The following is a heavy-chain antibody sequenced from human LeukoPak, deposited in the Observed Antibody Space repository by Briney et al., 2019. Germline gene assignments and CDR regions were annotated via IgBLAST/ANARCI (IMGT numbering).Heavy chain of an antibody. V-gene: IGHV4-39*07. CDR1: GGSISSSGYY. CDR2: IYYSGST. CDR3: ARAGYYYDSSGYSDGFDP. J-gene: IGHJ5*02. D-gene: IGHD3-22*01. Sequence: PSETLSLTCTVSGGSISSSGYYWGWIRQPPGKGLEWIGSIYYSGSTYYNPSLKSRVTISVDRSKNQFSLKLSSVTAADTAVYYCARAGYYYDSSGYSDGFDPWGQGTLVTVSS.